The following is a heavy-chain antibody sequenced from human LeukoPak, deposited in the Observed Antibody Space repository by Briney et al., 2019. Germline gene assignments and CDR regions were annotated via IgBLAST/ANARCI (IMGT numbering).Heavy chain of an antibody. D-gene: IGHD6-6*01. CDR2: IKRDGSEK. V-gene: IGHV3-7*01. CDR3: ASPAKYSDTWYFDY. J-gene: IGHJ4*02. CDR1: GITSGSYW. Sequence: GGSLRLSCAASGITSGSYWMSWVRQAPGKGQEWVANIKRDGSEKYYLDSVKGRFTISRDNAKNSLYLQMNSLRAEDTAVYYCASPAKYSDTWYFDYWGQGTLVTVSS.